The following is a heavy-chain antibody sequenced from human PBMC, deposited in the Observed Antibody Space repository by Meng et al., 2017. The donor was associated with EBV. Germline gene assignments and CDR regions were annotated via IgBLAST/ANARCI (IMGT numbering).Heavy chain of an antibody. CDR2: IRAYNGNT. CDR1: GYTFTSYG. V-gene: IGHV1-18*01. J-gene: IGHJ4*02. Sequence: QVQLVKSRAEVNKPGASVNASCKATGYTFTSYGISWVRQAPGQGLEWMEWIRAYNGNTNYAQKLQGRVTMTTDTSTSTAYMELRSLRSDDTAVYYCARGLDYFDYWGQGTLVTVSS. CDR3: ARGLDYFDY.